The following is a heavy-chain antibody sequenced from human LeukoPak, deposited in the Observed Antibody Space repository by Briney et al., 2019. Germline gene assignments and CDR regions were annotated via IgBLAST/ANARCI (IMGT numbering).Heavy chain of an antibody. CDR1: GFAFNTYW. J-gene: IGHJ5*02. D-gene: IGHD5-18*01. CDR2: INGDGSST. CDR3: ARDKGYSIDQ. Sequence: PGGSLRLSCAASGFAFNTYWMHWVRQAPGTGLVWVSRINGDGSSTSYADFVKGRFTISRDNAKNTLYLQMNSLRAEETAIYYCARDKGYSIDQWGQGTPVTVSS. V-gene: IGHV3-74*01.